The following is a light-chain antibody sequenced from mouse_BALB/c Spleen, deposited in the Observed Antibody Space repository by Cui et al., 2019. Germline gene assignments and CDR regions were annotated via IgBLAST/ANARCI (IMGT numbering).Light chain of an antibody. CDR1: QDINKY. CDR2: STT. J-gene: IGKJ1*01. V-gene: IGKV19-93*01. CDR3: LQYSNLWT. Sequence: DIEMTQSPSSLSASLGGKVTITRKASQDINKYIVWYQNPPEKAPRLLFHSTTPLEPGIPSWFGRGGCRRDYSISISNLEPEDVATYCYLQYSNLWTFGGGTKLEIK.